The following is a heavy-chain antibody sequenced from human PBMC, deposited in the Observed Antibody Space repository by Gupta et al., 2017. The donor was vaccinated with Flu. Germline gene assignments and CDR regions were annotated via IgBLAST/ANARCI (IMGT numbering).Heavy chain of an antibody. V-gene: IGHV3-33*01. CDR3: ARGLGGLYYYYYGMDV. CDR2: IWYDGSNK. CDR1: GFTFSSYG. J-gene: IGHJ6*02. Sequence: QVQLVESGGGVVQPGRSLRLSCAASGFTFSSYGMHWVRQAPGKGLEWVAVIWYDGSNKYYADSVKGRFTIARDNSKNTLYLQMNSLRAEDTAVYYCARGLGGLYYYYYGMDVWGQGTTVTLSS. D-gene: IGHD3-10*01.